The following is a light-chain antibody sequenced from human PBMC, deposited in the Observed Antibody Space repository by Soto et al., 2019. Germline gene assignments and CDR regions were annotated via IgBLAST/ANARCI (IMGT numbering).Light chain of an antibody. Sequence: EIVLTQSPATLSLSPGERATLSCRASQTVSNSLAWYQQKPGQAPRLLMYDASNRATGTPARFSGSGSGTDFSLTISSLEPEDFAVYYCQQRSNLPLYTFGQGTKLEIK. CDR1: QTVSNS. V-gene: IGKV3-11*01. J-gene: IGKJ2*01. CDR3: QQRSNLPLYT. CDR2: DAS.